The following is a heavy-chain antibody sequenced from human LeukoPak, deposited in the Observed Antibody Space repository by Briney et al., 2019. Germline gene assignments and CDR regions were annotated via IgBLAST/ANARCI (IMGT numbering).Heavy chain of an antibody. Sequence: ASVKVSCKASGYTFTGYYMHWVRQAPGQGLEWMGWINPNSGGTNYAQKFQGRVTMTRGTSISTAYMELSRLRSDDTAVYYCARGDYGDYVAPYWGQGTLVTVSS. CDR2: INPNSGGT. CDR3: ARGDYGDYVAPY. D-gene: IGHD4-17*01. CDR1: GYTFTGYY. J-gene: IGHJ4*02. V-gene: IGHV1-2*02.